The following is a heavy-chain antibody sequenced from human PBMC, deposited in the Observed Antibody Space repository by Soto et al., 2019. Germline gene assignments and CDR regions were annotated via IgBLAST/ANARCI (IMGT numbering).Heavy chain of an antibody. CDR3: ARGGPYCSSSSCYQEDAFDI. CDR2: ISAYNGNT. V-gene: IGHV1-18*01. CDR1: GYTFPSYG. D-gene: IGHD2-2*01. J-gene: IGHJ3*02. Sequence: QVQLVQSGAEVKKPGASVKVSCKASGYTFPSYGISWVRQAPGQGLEWMGWISAYNGNTNYAQKLQGRVTMTTDTATSTAYMERRSLRSDDTAVYYCARGGPYCSSSSCYQEDAFDIWGQGTMVTVSS.